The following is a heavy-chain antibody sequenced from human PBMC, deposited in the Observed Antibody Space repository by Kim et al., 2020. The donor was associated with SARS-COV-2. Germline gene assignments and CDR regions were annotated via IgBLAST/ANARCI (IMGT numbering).Heavy chain of an antibody. D-gene: IGHD1-26*01. J-gene: IGHJ5*02. CDR3: ARESIVGATVYNSFDP. Sequence: ASVKVSCKASGYTFTSYGISWVRQAPGQGLEWMGWISAYNGNTNYAQKLQGRVTMTTDTSTSTAYMELRSLRSDDTAVYYCARESIVGATVYNSFDPWGQGTLVTVSS. V-gene: IGHV1-18*01. CDR2: ISAYNGNT. CDR1: GYTFTSYG.